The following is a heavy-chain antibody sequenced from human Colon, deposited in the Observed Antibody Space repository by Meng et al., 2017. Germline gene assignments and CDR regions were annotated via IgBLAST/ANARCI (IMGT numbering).Heavy chain of an antibody. CDR1: GYIFTGYY. CDR2: INPNSGDT. V-gene: IGHV1-2*02. CDR3: ARAPAFDI. Sequence: ASVKVSCKASGYIFTGYYMNWVRQAPGQGLEWMGWINPNSGDTNSAQKCQGRVTMTRDTSISTVYMELNRLRSDDTAVYYCARAPAFDIWGQGTMVTVSS. J-gene: IGHJ3*02.